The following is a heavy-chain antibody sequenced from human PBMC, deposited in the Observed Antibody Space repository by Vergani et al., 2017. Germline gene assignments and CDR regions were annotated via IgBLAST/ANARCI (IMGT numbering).Heavy chain of an antibody. D-gene: IGHD3-9*01. V-gene: IGHV3-21*02. CDR3: ARDGRSLKDILTGYDY. Sequence: EVQLVESGGGLVKPGGSLRLSCAASGFTFSIYSMNWVRQAPGKGLEWVSSISSSPSYIFYADSVKGRFTISRDNARNSLYLQMNSLRAEDTAVYYCARDGRSLKDILTGYDYWRRGTLVTVSS. J-gene: IGHJ4*02. CDR1: GFTFSIYS. CDR2: ISSSPSYI.